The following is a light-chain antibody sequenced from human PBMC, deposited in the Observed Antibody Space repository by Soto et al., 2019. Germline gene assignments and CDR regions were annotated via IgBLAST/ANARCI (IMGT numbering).Light chain of an antibody. CDR3: CSYEGSSTFYV. Sequence: QSVLTQPASVSGSPGQSITISCTGNSSGVGSYNFVSWYQQHPGKAPKLMIYEVSKRPSGVSNRFSGSKSGNTASLTISGLQAEDEADYYCCSYEGSSTFYVFGTGNKVTVL. CDR2: EVS. J-gene: IGLJ1*01. V-gene: IGLV2-23*02. CDR1: SSGVGSYNF.